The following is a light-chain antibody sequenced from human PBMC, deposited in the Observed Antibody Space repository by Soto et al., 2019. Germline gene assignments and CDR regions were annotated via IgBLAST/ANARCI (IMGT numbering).Light chain of an antibody. CDR2: DTS. Sequence: DIYMTQSPSSLSASVGDRVSITCLASQDIGRFLNWYQVKPGKAPELVIYDTSILEPGVPARFRGSGSGTYFTFTIADLQPEDIATYYCQQYDNLPLTFGRGTNVQIK. CDR1: QDIGRF. CDR3: QQYDNLPLT. J-gene: IGKJ4*01. V-gene: IGKV1-33*01.